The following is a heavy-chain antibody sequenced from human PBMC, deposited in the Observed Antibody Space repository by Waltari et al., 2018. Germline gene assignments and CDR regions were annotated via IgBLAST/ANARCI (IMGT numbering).Heavy chain of an antibody. CDR3: AKDILRYSSGWYGYDY. V-gene: IGHV3-9*01. J-gene: IGHJ4*02. CDR1: GFTFDDYA. CDR2: IRWNSGSI. D-gene: IGHD6-19*01. Sequence: EVQLVESRGCLVQPGRSLRLSCAASGFTFDDYAMHWVRQAPGKGLEWVSGIRWNSGSIGYVDSVKGRFTISRDNAKNCLYLQMNSLRAEDTALYYCAKDILRYSSGWYGYDYWGQGTLVTVSS.